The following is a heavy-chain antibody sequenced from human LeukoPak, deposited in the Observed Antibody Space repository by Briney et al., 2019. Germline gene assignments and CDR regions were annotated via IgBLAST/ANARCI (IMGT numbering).Heavy chain of an antibody. J-gene: IGHJ4*02. V-gene: IGHV3-7*01. CDR3: ARSAYWTFDY. D-gene: IGHD2-8*02. Sequence: GGSLRLSCAASGFTFSRNWMSWVRQAPGKGPEWVANIKEDGSERYQVDSVKGRFAISRDNAKDSLYLQMNSLRAEDTAIYYCARSAYWTFDYLGQGALVTVSS. CDR1: GFTFSRNW. CDR2: IKEDGSER.